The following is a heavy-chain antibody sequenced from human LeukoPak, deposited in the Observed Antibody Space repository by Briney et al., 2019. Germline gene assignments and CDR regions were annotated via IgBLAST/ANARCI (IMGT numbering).Heavy chain of an antibody. J-gene: IGHJ4*02. CDR2: ISAYNGNT. Sequence: ASVKVSCKASGYTFTSYGISWVRQAPGQGLEWMGWISAYNGNTLYAQKVQGRVTMTTDTSTYTAYMELRSLRSDDTAVYYCAREGQLAPLDYWGQGTLVTVSS. D-gene: IGHD6-6*01. CDR3: AREGQLAPLDY. V-gene: IGHV1-18*04. CDR1: GYTFTSYG.